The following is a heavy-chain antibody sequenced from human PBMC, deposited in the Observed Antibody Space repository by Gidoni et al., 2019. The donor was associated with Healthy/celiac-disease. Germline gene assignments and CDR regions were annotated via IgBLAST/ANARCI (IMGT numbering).Heavy chain of an antibody. D-gene: IGHD6-19*01. CDR1: GVTFSSYE. J-gene: IGHJ4*02. CDR2: SSSSGSTI. V-gene: IGHV3-48*03. Sequence: EVQLVESGGGVVQHGGALRRACAAAGVTFSSYEMNWVRQAPGKGLEWVSYSSSSGSTIYYADSVNGRFTISRDNAKNSLYLQMTSLRAQDTAVYYCAKTIAVAGTEFDDYWGQGTLVTVSS. CDR3: AKTIAVAGTEFDDY.